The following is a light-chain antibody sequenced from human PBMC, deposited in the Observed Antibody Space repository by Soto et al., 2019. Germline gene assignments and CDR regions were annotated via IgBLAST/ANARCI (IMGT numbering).Light chain of an antibody. CDR1: QTLLHSNAYNY. Sequence: DIVMTQSPLSLPVTPGEPASISCRSSQTLLHSNAYNYLDWYLQKPGQSPQLLIYLGSNRASGVHDRFSGSGSGTAFTLKISRVEAEDVGVYYCMQALQTPRTFGQGTKLEIK. V-gene: IGKV2-28*01. CDR3: MQALQTPRT. CDR2: LGS. J-gene: IGKJ2*01.